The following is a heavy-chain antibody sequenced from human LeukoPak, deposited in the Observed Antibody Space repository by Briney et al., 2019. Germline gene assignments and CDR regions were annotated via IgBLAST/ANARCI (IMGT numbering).Heavy chain of an antibody. CDR1: GYTFTGYS. Sequence: ASVKVSCKASGYTFTGYSIHWVRQAPGQGLEWMGWINPNSGGTNYAQNFQGRVTLTRDTSVRTAYMELSRLRSDDTAAYYCARAQVGATSPPPDYWGQGTLVTVSS. CDR3: ARAQVGATSPPPDY. CDR2: INPNSGGT. D-gene: IGHD1-26*01. J-gene: IGHJ4*02. V-gene: IGHV1-2*02.